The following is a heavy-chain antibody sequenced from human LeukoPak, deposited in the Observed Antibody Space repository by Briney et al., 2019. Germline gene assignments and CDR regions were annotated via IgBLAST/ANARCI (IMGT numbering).Heavy chain of an antibody. J-gene: IGHJ4*02. CDR3: ASASYGGKGY. V-gene: IGHV3-48*04. CDR2: ISSSGSTI. Sequence: GGSLRLSCAASGFTFSSYGMHWVRQAPGKGLEWVSYISSSGSTIYYADSVKGRFTISRDNAKNSLYLQMNSLRAEDTAVYYCASASYGGKGYWGQGTLVTVSS. D-gene: IGHD4-23*01. CDR1: GFTFSSYG.